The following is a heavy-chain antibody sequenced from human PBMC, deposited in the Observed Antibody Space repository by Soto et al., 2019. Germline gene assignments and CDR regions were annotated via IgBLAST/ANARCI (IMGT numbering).Heavy chain of an antibody. CDR3: AKAAQPDYYYYYMDV. Sequence: GGSLRLSCAASGFTFSSYSMNWVRLAPGKGLEWVSYISSSSSTIYYADSVKGRFTISRDNAKNSLYLQMNSLRAEDTAVYYCAKAAQPDYYYYYMDVWGKGTTVTVSS. J-gene: IGHJ6*03. CDR2: ISSSSSTI. V-gene: IGHV3-48*01. CDR1: GFTFSSYS.